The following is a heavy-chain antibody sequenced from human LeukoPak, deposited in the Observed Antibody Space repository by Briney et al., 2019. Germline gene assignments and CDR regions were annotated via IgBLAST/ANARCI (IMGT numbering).Heavy chain of an antibody. V-gene: IGHV1-2*02. J-gene: IGHJ5*02. CDR2: INPNSGGT. CDR3: ARRGYCSSISCSSPWGWFDP. Sequence: ASVKVSCKASGYTFTGYYMHWVRQAPGQGLEWMGWINPNSGGTNYAQKFQGRVTMTRDTSISTAYMELSRLRSDDTAVYYCARRGYCSSISCSSPWGWFDPWGQGTLVTVSS. CDR1: GYTFTGYY. D-gene: IGHD2-2*01.